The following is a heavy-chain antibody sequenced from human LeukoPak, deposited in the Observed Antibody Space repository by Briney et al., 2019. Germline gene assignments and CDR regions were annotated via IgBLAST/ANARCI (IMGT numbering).Heavy chain of an antibody. CDR1: GGSFSGYY. J-gene: IGHJ5*02. D-gene: IGHD6-6*01. V-gene: IGHV4-34*01. CDR2: INHSGST. CDR3: ARDVPGYNWFDP. Sequence: PSETLSLTCAVYGGSFSGYYWSWIRQPPGKGLEWIGEINHSGSTNYNPSLKSRVTISVDTSKNQFSLKLSSVTAADTAVYYCARDVPGYNWFDPWGQGTLVTVSS.